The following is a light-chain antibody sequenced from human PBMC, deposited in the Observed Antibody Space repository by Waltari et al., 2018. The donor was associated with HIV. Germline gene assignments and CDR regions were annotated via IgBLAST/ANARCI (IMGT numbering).Light chain of an antibody. V-gene: IGKV2-24*01. CDR1: ESLVHSNGNTY. CDR3: MQGTHFPQT. Sequence: VLTQSPLSTAVGLGQPASISCRSSESLVHSNGNTYLSWLHQRPGHPPRLLLYAISNRLPGVPDRFSGSGAGTDFTLKISRVEGDDVGVYYCMQGTHFPQTFGQGTRLEIK. J-gene: IGKJ2*01. CDR2: AIS.